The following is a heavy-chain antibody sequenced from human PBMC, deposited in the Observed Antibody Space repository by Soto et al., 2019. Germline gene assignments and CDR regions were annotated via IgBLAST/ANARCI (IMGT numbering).Heavy chain of an antibody. D-gene: IGHD3-22*01. CDR1: GFSLNTSGMC. CDR3: ARYAGDSGVYYCVFDY. CDR2: IDWDDDK. J-gene: IGHJ4*02. Sequence: SGPTLVNPTQTLTLTCTFSGFSLNTSGMCVSWIRQAPGKALEWLARIDWDDDKYYRTSLETRLTISKDTSKNQVVLTMTNMDPVDTATYYCARYAGDSGVYYCVFDYWGQGTLVTVSS. V-gene: IGHV2-70*11.